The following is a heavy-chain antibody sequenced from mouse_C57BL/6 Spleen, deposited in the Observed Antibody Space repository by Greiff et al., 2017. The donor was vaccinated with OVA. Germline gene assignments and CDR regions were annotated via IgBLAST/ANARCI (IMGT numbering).Heavy chain of an antibody. CDR3: AREGGTGFFAY. CDR1: GYTFTSYW. Sequence: VQLQQSGAELVRPGSSVKLSCKASGYTFTSYWMHWVKQRPIQGLEWIGNIDPSDSETHYNQKFKDKATLTVDKSSSTAYMQLSSLTSEDSAVYYCAREGGTGFFAYWGQGTLVTVSA. CDR2: IDPSDSET. V-gene: IGHV1-52*01. J-gene: IGHJ3*01. D-gene: IGHD3-3*01.